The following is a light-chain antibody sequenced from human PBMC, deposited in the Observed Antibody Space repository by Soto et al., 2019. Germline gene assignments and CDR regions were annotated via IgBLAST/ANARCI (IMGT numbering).Light chain of an antibody. CDR2: GAS. CDR3: QQYGSSPYT. J-gene: IGKJ5*01. CDR1: RSVSSRY. V-gene: IGKV3-20*01. Sequence: EIVLTQSPATLSLSPGERATLSCRASRSVSSRYLAWYQQKPGQAPRLLFYGASNRATGIPDRFSGTGSGTDFTLTISRLEPEDFAVYYCQQYGSSPYTFGLGTRLEIK.